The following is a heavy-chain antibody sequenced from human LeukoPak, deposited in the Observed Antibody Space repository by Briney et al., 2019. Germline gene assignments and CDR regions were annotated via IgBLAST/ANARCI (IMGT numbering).Heavy chain of an antibody. CDR1: GGSISTNNYY. CDR3: ARGGTGFDY. D-gene: IGHD7-27*01. Sequence: PSETLSLTCFVSGGSISTNNYYWGWIRQPPGKGLEWIGSIYYSESRYYNPSLKSRVTISVDTSKNQFSLKLSSVTAADTAVYYCARGGTGFDYWGQGTLVTVSS. V-gene: IGHV4-39*07. CDR2: IYYSESR. J-gene: IGHJ4*02.